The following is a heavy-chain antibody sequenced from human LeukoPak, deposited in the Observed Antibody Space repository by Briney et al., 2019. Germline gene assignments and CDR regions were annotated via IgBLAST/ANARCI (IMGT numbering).Heavy chain of an antibody. CDR1: GVTFSSYG. V-gene: IGHV3-30*18. D-gene: IGHD3-3*01. Sequence: PGGSLRLSCAASGVTFSSYGMHWVRQAPGKGLEWVAVISYDGSNKYYADSVKGRFTISRDNSKNTLYLQMNSLRAEDTAVYYCAKLTAIFGVEDYWGQGTLVTVSS. CDR3: AKLTAIFGVEDY. CDR2: ISYDGSNK. J-gene: IGHJ4*02.